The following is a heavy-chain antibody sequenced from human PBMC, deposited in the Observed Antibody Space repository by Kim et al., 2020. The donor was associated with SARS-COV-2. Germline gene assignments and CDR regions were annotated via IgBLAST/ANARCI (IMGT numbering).Heavy chain of an antibody. CDR1: GFIFSSSA. Sequence: GGSLRLSCAASGFIFSSSAMTWVRQAPGKGLEWVSTISGSGSGTYYADSVKGRFTISRDNSKNTLYLQMNSLRAEDTAIYYCALAPPLKYFDYWGQGTLVTVSS. CDR2: ISGSGSGT. J-gene: IGHJ4*02. CDR3: ALAPPLKYFDY. V-gene: IGHV3-23*01. D-gene: IGHD3-3*02.